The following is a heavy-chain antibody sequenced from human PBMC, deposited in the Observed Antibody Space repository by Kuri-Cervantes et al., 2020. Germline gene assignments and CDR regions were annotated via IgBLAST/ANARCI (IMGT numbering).Heavy chain of an antibody. CDR2: ISYDGSNK. CDR1: GFTFSSYG. V-gene: IGHV3-30*18. Sequence: GESLKISCAASGFTFSSYGMHWVRQAPGKGLEWVAVISYDGSNKYYADSVKGRSTISRDNSKNTLYLQMNSLRAEDTAVYYCAKEGRFLEWLAYFDYWGQGTLVTDSS. J-gene: IGHJ4*02. CDR3: AKEGRFLEWLAYFDY. D-gene: IGHD3-3*01.